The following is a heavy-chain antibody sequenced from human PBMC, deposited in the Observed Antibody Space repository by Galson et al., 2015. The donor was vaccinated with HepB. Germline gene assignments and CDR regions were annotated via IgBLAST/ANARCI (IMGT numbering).Heavy chain of an antibody. J-gene: IGHJ4*02. CDR3: ARRRASGVTVFDY. D-gene: IGHD3-16*02. V-gene: IGHV2-5*02. Sequence: PALVKPTQTLTLTCTFSGFSLTDTGVGVAWIRQPPGKAPEWLALLYWDDDKRYSPSLKNRFTITKDTSKNQVVLTMTNVDPVDTGTYYCARRRASGVTVFDYWGQGILVTVSS. CDR2: LYWDDDK. CDR1: GFSLTDTGVG.